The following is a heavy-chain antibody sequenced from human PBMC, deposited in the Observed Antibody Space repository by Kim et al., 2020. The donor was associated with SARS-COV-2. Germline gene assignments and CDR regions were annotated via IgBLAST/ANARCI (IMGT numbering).Heavy chain of an antibody. J-gene: IGHJ4*02. CDR3: ARVSGSGSSTRLDY. CDR1: GGSITSDGYF. D-gene: IGHD3-10*01. CDR2: IYYTGST. V-gene: IGHV4-31*03. Sequence: SETLSLTCTVSGGSITSDGYFWSWIRQHPGKGLEWIGYIYYTGSTYCNPSLRSRVTILVDTSKTQFSLKLSSVTAADTAVYYCARVSGSGSSTRLDYWGQGTLVTVSS.